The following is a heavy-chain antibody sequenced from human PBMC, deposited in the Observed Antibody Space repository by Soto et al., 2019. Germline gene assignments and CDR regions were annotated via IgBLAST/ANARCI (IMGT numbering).Heavy chain of an antibody. D-gene: IGHD6-13*01. CDR1: GFTFGPFW. CDR3: ARATRVAAAGTWFDP. CDR2: ISSDGSTT. J-gene: IGHJ5*02. Sequence: GGSLRLSCAASGFTFGPFWMHWVRQAPGKGLVWVSHISSDGSTTVYADSVKGRFTISRDNAKNSLYLQMNSLRAEDTAVYYCARATRVAAAGTWFDPWGQGTLVTVSS. V-gene: IGHV3-74*01.